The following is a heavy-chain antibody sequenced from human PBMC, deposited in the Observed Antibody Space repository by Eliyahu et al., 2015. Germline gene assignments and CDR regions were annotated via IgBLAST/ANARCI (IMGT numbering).Heavy chain of an antibody. CDR2: ISGSGGST. V-gene: IGHV3-23*01. CDR3: AKGWAQYSSSWYWYFDL. CDR1: GFTFSXYA. J-gene: IGHJ2*01. D-gene: IGHD6-13*01. Sequence: EVQLLESGGGLVQPGGSLRLSCAASGFTFSXYAMSWVRQAPGKGLEGVSAISGSGGSTYYADSVKGRFTISRDNSKNTLYLQMNSLRTEDTAVYYCAKGWAQYSSSWYWYFDLWGRGTLVTVSS.